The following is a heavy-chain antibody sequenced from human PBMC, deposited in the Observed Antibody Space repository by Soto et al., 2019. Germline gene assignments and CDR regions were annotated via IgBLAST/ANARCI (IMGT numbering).Heavy chain of an antibody. Sequence: ASVKVSCKVSGYTLTELSMHWVRQAPGKGLEWMGGFDPEDGETIYAQKFQGRVTMTEDTSTSTAYMELRSLRSDDTAVYYCIGCSDGSCYPDNWFDPWGQGTLVTVSS. CDR3: IGCSDGSCYPDNWFDP. V-gene: IGHV1-24*01. D-gene: IGHD2-15*01. J-gene: IGHJ5*02. CDR1: GYTLTELS. CDR2: FDPEDGET.